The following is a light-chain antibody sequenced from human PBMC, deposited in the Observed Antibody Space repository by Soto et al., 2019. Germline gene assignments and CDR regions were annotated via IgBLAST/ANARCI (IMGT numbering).Light chain of an antibody. CDR2: EVT. V-gene: IGLV2-14*01. CDR3: SSYTSSSTRHV. CDR1: SNDVGGYYY. J-gene: IGLJ1*01. Sequence: QSVLTQPASVSGPPGQSITISCTGTSNDVGGYYYVSWYQRHPGKAPKLMIYEVTNRPSGVSDRFSGSKSGNTASLTISGLQAEDEADYYCSSYTSSSTRHVFGPGTKVTVL.